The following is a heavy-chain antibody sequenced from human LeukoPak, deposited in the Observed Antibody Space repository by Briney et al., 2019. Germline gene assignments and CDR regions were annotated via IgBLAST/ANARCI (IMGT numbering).Heavy chain of an antibody. CDR2: INPNSGGT. V-gene: IGHV1-2*06. CDR3: ASTMIVVVNAFDI. D-gene: IGHD3-22*01. J-gene: IGHJ3*02. CDR1: GYTFTGYY. Sequence: ASVKVSCKASGYTFTGYYMHWVRQAPGQGREWMGRINPNSGGTNYAQKFQGRVTMTRDTSISTAYMELSRLRSDDTAVYYCASTMIVVVNAFDIWGQGTMVTVSS.